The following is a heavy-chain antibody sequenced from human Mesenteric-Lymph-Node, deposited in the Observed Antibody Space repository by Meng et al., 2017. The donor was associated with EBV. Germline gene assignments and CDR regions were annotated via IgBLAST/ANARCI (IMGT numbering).Heavy chain of an antibody. J-gene: IGHJ4*02. CDR1: DDTVSSYS. CDR2: INYGGST. CDR3: ARGPLAFGGVFVQF. V-gene: IGHV4-34*02. D-gene: IGHD3-16*02. Sequence: VQLTQWGAGLLKPSETLSLTCAVYDDTVSSYSWTWIRQPPGKGLEWIGEINYGGSTNYSPSLKSRVTISLDTSNNQFSLKLTSVTAADTAVYYCARGPLAFGGVFVQFWGQGTLVTVSS.